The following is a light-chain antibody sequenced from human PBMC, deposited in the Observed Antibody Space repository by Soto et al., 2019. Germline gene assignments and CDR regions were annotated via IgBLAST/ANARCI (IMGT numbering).Light chain of an antibody. CDR3: VAWDDSLNGYV. J-gene: IGLJ1*01. CDR1: SSNIGSNT. V-gene: IGLV1-44*01. CDR2: GNN. Sequence: VLTQPPSASETPGQRVTISCSGSSSNIGSNTVNWYQQLPGTAPKLLIYGNNQRPSGVPDRFSGSKSGTSASLAISGLQSEDEADYYCVAWDDSLNGYVFGTGTKVTVL.